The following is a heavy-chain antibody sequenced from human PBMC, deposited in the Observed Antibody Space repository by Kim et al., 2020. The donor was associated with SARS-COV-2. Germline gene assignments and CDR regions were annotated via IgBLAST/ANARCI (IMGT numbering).Heavy chain of an antibody. Sequence: DAVKGRFTISRDNARNTLYLQMNSLRGDDTAVYYCARDPRGGVYFYDGMDVWGQGTTVTVSS. CDR3: ARDPRGGVYFYDGMDV. D-gene: IGHD1-26*01. J-gene: IGHJ6*02. V-gene: IGHV3-74*01.